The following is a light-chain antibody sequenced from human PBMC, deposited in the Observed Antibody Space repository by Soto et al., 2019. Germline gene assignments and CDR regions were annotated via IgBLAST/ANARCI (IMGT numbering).Light chain of an antibody. CDR1: QSVSNSY. Sequence: EVVLTQSPGTLSLSPGERATLSCRASQSVSNSYLAWYQQKPGQAPRLLIYGASSRATGIPDRFSGSGSGKDFTLTISRLEPEDLAVYYCQQYGSSPRTFGQGTKLEI. J-gene: IGKJ2*01. CDR2: GAS. V-gene: IGKV3-20*01. CDR3: QQYGSSPRT.